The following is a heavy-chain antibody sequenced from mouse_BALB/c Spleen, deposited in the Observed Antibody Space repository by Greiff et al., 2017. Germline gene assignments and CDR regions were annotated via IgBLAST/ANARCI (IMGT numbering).Heavy chain of an antibody. Sequence: SGAELAKPGASVKMPCKASGYTFTSYWMHWVKQRPGQGLEWIGYINPSTGYTEYNQKFKDKATLTADKSSSTAYMQLSSLTSEDSAVYYCARDYYGSSYGSFAYWGQGTLVTVSA. J-gene: IGHJ3*01. V-gene: IGHV1-7*01. CDR2: INPSTGYT. CDR3: ARDYYGSSYGSFAY. D-gene: IGHD1-1*01. CDR1: GYTFTSYW.